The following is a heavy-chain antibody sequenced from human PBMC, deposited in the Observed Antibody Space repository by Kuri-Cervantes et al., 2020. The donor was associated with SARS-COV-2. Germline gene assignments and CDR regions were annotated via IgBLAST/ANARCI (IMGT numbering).Heavy chain of an antibody. D-gene: IGHD4-17*01. Sequence: GESLKISCAASGFTFSSYAMHWVRQAPGKGLEWVAFIRYDGSNKYYAGSVKGRFTISRDNSKNTLYLQMNSLRAEDTAVYYCAKICRRATVTTLDFDLWGRGTLVTVSS. CDR2: IRYDGSNK. CDR1: GFTFSSYA. V-gene: IGHV3-30*02. CDR3: AKICRRATVTTLDFDL. J-gene: IGHJ2*01.